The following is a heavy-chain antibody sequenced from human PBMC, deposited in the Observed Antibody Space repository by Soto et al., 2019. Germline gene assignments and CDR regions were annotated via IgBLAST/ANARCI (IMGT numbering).Heavy chain of an antibody. CDR1: GGSISSYY. V-gene: IGHV4-59*01. D-gene: IGHD3-10*01. Sequence: SETLSLTCTVSGGSISSYYWSWIRQPPGKGLEWIGYIYYSGSTNYNPSLKRRVTISVDKSKNQFSLKLSTVTAADTAVYYCARSVRGSETYFDYWGQGTLVTVSS. CDR3: ARSVRGSETYFDY. CDR2: IYYSGST. J-gene: IGHJ4*02.